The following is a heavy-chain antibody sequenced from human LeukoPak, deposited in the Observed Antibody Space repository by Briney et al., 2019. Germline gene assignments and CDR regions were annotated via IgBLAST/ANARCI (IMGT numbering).Heavy chain of an antibody. J-gene: IGHJ5*02. CDR3: ARGLYSGYAAAWFDP. D-gene: IGHD5-12*01. CDR2: TYYSGST. CDR1: GGSISSGGYY. Sequence: PSQTLSLTCTVSGGSISSGGYYWSWIRQHPGKGLEWIGYTYYSGSTYYNPSLKSRVTISVDTSKNQFSLKLSSVTAADTAVYYCARGLYSGYAAAWFDPWGQGTLVTASS. V-gene: IGHV4-31*03.